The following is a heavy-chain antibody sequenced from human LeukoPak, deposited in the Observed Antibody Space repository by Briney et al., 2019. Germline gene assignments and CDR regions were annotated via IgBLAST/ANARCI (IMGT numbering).Heavy chain of an antibody. CDR3: ARDFGGYSYGSASLWFDP. J-gene: IGHJ5*02. CDR1: GGSLSSGSYY. CDR2: IYTSGST. Sequence: SETLSLTSTVSGGSLSSGSYYWSWIRQPAGKGLEWIARIYTSGSTNYNPSLKSRVTISVDTSKNQFSLKLSSVTAADTAVYSCARDFGGYSYGSASLWFDPWGQGTLVTVSS. V-gene: IGHV4-61*02. D-gene: IGHD5-18*01.